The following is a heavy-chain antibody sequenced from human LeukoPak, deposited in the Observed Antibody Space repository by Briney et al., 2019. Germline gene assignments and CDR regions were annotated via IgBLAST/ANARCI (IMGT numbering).Heavy chain of an antibody. D-gene: IGHD4-23*01. J-gene: IGHJ3*02. Sequence: SETLSLTCTVSSGSLSSFYWNWIRQPAGKGLEWIGRIYTSGSTNYNPSLKSRVTMSVDTSKNQFSLKLSSVTAADTAVYYCARVFRWSRAFDIWGQGTMVTVSS. CDR3: ARVFRWSRAFDI. V-gene: IGHV4-4*07. CDR1: SGSLSSFY. CDR2: IYTSGST.